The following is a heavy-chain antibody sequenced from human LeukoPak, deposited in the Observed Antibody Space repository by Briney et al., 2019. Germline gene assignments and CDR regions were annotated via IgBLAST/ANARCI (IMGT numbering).Heavy chain of an antibody. CDR3: AKYSGAWYGNYYFDY. CDR1: GITLSNYG. V-gene: IGHV3-30*18. CDR2: ISYDGSNQ. D-gene: IGHD6-19*01. Sequence: GGSLRLSCAVSGITLSNYGMHWVRQAPGKGLEWVAVISYDGSNQYYAYSVKGRFTISRDNSKNTLYLQMNSLRAEDTAVYYCAKYSGAWYGNYYFDYWGQGTLVTVSS. J-gene: IGHJ4*02.